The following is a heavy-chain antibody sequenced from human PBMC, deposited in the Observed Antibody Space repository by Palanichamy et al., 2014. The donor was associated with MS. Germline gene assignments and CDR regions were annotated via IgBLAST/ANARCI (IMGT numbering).Heavy chain of an antibody. V-gene: IGHV4-34*01. CDR1: WILQWLP. D-gene: IGHD1-1*01. Sequence: QVHLQQWGGRTVEAFGDPVPHLRCLPWILQWLPLELGPPAPRKGLEWIGEIYHSGGTNYNPSLKSRVTISLDTSKDQFSLKLNSVTAADTAVYYCASRTEGDRYFDFWGRGTPVTVSS. CDR3: ASRTEGDRYFDF. CDR2: IYHSGGT. J-gene: IGHJ2*01.